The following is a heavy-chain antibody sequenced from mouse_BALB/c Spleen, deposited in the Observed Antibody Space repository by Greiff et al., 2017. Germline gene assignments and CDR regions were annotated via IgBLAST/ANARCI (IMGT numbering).Heavy chain of an antibody. J-gene: IGHJ2*01. V-gene: IGHV5-6-5*01. D-gene: IGHD2-3*01. CDR3: ARAHGYFLDY. CDR2: ISSGGST. CDR1: GFTFSSYA. Sequence: EVQRVESGGGLVKPGGSLKLSCAASGFTFSSYAMSWVRQTPEKRLEWVASISSGGSTYYPDSVKGRFTISRDNARNILYLQMSSLRSEDTAMYYCARAHGYFLDYWGQGTTLTVSS.